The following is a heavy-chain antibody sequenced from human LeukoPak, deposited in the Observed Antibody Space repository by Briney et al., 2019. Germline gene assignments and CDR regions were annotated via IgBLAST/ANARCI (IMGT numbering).Heavy chain of an antibody. D-gene: IGHD1-1*01. CDR2: IYYSGST. J-gene: IGHJ5*02. CDR1: GGSISSYY. Sequence: PSETLSLTCTVSGGSISSYYWSWIRQPPGKGLEWIGYIYYSGSTNYNPSLKSRVTISVDTSKNQFSLKLNSVTAADTAVYYCARDPRGGTSRGYWFDPWGQGTLVTVSS. V-gene: IGHV4-59*01. CDR3: ARDPRGGTSRGYWFDP.